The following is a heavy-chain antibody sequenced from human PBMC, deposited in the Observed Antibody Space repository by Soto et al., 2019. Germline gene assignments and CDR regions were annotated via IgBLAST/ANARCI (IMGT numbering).Heavy chain of an antibody. Sequence: QVQLVESGGGVVQPGRSLRLSCAASGFTFASYAFHWVRQAPGKGLEWVAAMSYDGNNKYYADSVKGRLTISREISTNPRYAQLNILIPDDGAMYYLGRGFGPSIQLAFDVWGQGTMVSVSS. CDR2: MSYDGNNK. D-gene: IGHD3-10*01. J-gene: IGHJ3*01. CDR1: GFTFASYA. V-gene: IGHV3-30-3*01. CDR3: GRGFGPSIQLAFDV.